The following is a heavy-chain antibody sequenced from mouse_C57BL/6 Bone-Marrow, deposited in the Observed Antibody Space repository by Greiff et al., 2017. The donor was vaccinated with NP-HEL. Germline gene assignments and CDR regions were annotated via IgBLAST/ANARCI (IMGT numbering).Heavy chain of an antibody. CDR1: GFTFSSYA. CDR3: ARVYYYGSSPFAY. D-gene: IGHD1-1*01. CDR2: ISDGGSYT. J-gene: IGHJ3*01. V-gene: IGHV5-4*03. Sequence: VKLQESGGGLVKPGGSLKLSCAASGFTFSSYAMSWVRQTPEKRLEWVATISDGGSYTYYPDNVKGRFTISRDNAKNNLYLQMSHLKSEDTAMYYCARVYYYGSSPFAYWGQGTLVTVSA.